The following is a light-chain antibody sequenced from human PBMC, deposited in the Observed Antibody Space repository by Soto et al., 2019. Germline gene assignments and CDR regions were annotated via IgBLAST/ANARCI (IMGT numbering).Light chain of an antibody. CDR2: GVS. Sequence: QSVLTQPPSASGSPGQSVTISCTGTSSNIGGYNDVSWYQQHPGKAPKLLIYGVSNRPSGVPDRFSGSRSGNTASLTVSGLQAEDEDYYYSSAFAGTNYYVFGTGTKVTVL. J-gene: IGLJ1*01. V-gene: IGLV2-8*01. CDR3: SAFAGTNYYV. CDR1: SSNIGGYND.